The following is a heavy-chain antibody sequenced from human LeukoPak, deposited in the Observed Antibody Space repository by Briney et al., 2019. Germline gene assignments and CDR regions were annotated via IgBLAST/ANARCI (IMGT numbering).Heavy chain of an antibody. Sequence: GGSLRLSCIGSGFTFADYGLSWFRQAPGKGLEWVGFIRGKALGWTTEYAASVKGRFSMSRDDSKNIAYLQMDNLKTEDTAIYYCSTDFWRLGFDYWGQGTLVTVSS. CDR2: IRGKALGWTT. CDR3: STDFWRLGFDY. D-gene: IGHD3-3*01. J-gene: IGHJ4*02. CDR1: GFTFADYG. V-gene: IGHV3-49*03.